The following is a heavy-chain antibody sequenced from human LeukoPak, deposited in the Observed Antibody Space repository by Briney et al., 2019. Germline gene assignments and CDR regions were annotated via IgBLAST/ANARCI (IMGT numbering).Heavy chain of an antibody. D-gene: IGHD2-15*01. Sequence: NPGGSLRLSCAASGFTFSNAWMSWVRQAPGKGLEWVGRIKSKTDGGTTDYAAPVKGRFTISRDDSKNTLYLQMNSLKTEDTAVYYCTTDKEKTPNNWFDPWGQGTLVTVSS. CDR3: TTDKEKTPNNWFDP. CDR2: IKSKTDGGTT. CDR1: GFTFSNAW. V-gene: IGHV3-15*01. J-gene: IGHJ5*02.